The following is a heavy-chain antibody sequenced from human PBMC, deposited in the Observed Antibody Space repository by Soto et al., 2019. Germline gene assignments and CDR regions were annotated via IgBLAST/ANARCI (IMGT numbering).Heavy chain of an antibody. CDR1: GDIVSSNSAA. J-gene: IGHJ6*02. D-gene: IGHD2-2*01. CDR3: AREDINVVPADYYYYGMDV. Sequence: KQSQTLSLTCAISGDIVSSNSAAWNWIRQSPSRGLEWLGRTYYRSKWYNDYAVSVKSRITINPDTSKNQFSLQLNSVTPEDTAVYYCAREDINVVPADYYYYGMDVWGQGTTVTVSS. CDR2: TYYRSKWYN. V-gene: IGHV6-1*01.